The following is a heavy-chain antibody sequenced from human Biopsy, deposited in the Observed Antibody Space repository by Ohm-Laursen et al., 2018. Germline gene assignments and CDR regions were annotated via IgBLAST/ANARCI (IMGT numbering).Heavy chain of an antibody. CDR3: AKDKGTFNFYYYVMDV. Sequence: SLRLSRAASGFTFSNSGMHWVRQAPGKGLEWVAAISYDGSKTDYGDSVKGRLNISRDNSKNTLDLQMSSLRVEDTAVYFCAKDKGTFNFYYYVMDVLGQGTTVTVSS. CDR2: ISYDGSKT. D-gene: IGHD2/OR15-2a*01. CDR1: GFTFSNSG. V-gene: IGHV3-30*18. J-gene: IGHJ6*02.